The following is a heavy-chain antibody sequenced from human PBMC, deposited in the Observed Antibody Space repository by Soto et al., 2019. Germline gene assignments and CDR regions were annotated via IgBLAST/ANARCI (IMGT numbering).Heavy chain of an antibody. V-gene: IGHV4-39*07. J-gene: IGHJ4*02. Sequence: SETLSLTCTVSGGSISSSSYYWGWIRQPPGKGLEWIGSIYYSGSTCYNPSLKSRVTLTRDTSTSTVYMDLSSLKSEDTAIYYCARNLAAADVWGQGTLVTVSS. CDR3: ARNLAAADV. CDR2: IYYSGST. D-gene: IGHD6-13*01. CDR1: GGSISSSSYY.